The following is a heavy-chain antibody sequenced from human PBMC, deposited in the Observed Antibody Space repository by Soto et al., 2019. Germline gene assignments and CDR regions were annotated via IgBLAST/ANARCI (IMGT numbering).Heavy chain of an antibody. V-gene: IGHV3-11*01. D-gene: IGHD3-22*01. J-gene: IGHJ4*02. CDR1: GFTFSDYY. CDR2: ISSSGSTI. CDR3: ARSHLYYDSSGYPDY. Sequence: PAGSLRLSCAASGFTFSDYYMSWIRQAPGKGLEWVSYISSSGSTIYYADSVKGRFTISRDNAKNSLYLQMNSLRAEDTAVYYCARSHLYYDSSGYPDYWGQGTLVTVSS.